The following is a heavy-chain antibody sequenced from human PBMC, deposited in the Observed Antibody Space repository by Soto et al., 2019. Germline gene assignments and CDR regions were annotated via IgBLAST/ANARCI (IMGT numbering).Heavy chain of an antibody. V-gene: IGHV1-3*01. CDR2: INAGNGNT. D-gene: IGHD3-10*01. CDR1: GYTFTSYV. CDR3: ATRGRSLGYYYGMDV. J-gene: IGHJ6*02. Sequence: ASVKVSCKASGYTFTSYVMHWVRQAPGQRLEWMGWINAGNGNTKYSQKFQGRVTITRDTFASTAYMELSSLRSEDTAVYYCATRGRSLGYYYGMDVWGQGTTVTVSS.